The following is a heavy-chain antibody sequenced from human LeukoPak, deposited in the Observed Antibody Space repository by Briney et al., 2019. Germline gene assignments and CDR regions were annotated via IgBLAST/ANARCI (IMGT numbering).Heavy chain of an antibody. D-gene: IGHD6-19*01. V-gene: IGHV4-4*02. J-gene: IGHJ4*02. CDR1: GDSITNDNW. CDR3: TRDGGPWLVPIDY. CDR2: IYHDGRT. Sequence: SETLSLTCTVSGDSITNDNWWSWVRRPPGKGLEWIAEIYHDGRTNYNPSVEGRATLTVDKSKNQISLKLTSVTAADTAVYYCTRDGGPWLVPIDYWGQGTLVTVSS.